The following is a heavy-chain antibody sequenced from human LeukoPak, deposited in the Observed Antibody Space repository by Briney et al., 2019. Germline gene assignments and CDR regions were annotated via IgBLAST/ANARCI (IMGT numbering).Heavy chain of an antibody. CDR1: GYTFTSYD. J-gene: IGHJ6*03. Sequence: ASVKVSCKASGYTFTSYDNNWVRHAPGQGLEGMGWMNPNSGNTGYAQKFQGRVTITRNTSISTAYMELSSLRSADTAVYYCARTGEDYAPPDFDYYMDVWGKGTTVTVSS. CDR2: MNPNSGNT. CDR3: ARTGEDYAPPDFDYYMDV. V-gene: IGHV1-8*03. D-gene: IGHD3-16*01.